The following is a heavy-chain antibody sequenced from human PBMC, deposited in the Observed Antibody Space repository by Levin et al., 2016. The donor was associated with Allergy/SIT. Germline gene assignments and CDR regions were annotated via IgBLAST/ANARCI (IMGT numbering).Heavy chain of an antibody. Sequence: SETLSLTCTVSGGSISSSSYYWGWIRQPPGKGLEWIGTIYYSGSTSYNSSLKSRVTISVDTSKNQFSLKLSSVTAADTAVYFCARRRVGATDWYDPWGQGTLVTVSS. J-gene: IGHJ5*02. V-gene: IGHV4-39*01. CDR2: IYYSGST. D-gene: IGHD1-26*01. CDR3: ARRRVGATDWYDP. CDR1: GGSISSSSYY.